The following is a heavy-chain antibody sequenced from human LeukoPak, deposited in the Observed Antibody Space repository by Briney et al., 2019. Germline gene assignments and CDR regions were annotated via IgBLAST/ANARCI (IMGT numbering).Heavy chain of an antibody. J-gene: IGHJ6*02. D-gene: IGHD6-19*01. CDR3: ARSPRRSSGWCGPLYYYYGMDV. V-gene: IGHV4-34*01. CDR1: GGSFSGYY. Sequence: SETLSLTCAVYGGSFSGYYWSWIRQPPGKGLEWIGEINHSGSTNYNPSLKSRVTISVDTSKNQFSLKLSSVTAADTAVYYCARSPRRSSGWCGPLYYYYGMDVWGQGTTVTVSS. CDR2: INHSGST.